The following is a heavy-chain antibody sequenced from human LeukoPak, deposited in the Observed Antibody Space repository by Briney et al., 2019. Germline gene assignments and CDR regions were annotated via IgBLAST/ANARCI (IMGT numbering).Heavy chain of an antibody. D-gene: IGHD6-13*01. J-gene: IGHJ4*02. V-gene: IGHV3-64D*06. Sequence: GGSLRLSCAASGFTFSNAWMSWVRQAPGEGLEFVSTISHDGSNTIYADSVKGRFTVSRDNSKNTLYLQMTSLRPEDTAVYYCVKTAGSWYGYFDYWGQGTLVTVSS. CDR3: VKTAGSWYGYFDY. CDR1: GFTFSNAW. CDR2: ISHDGSNT.